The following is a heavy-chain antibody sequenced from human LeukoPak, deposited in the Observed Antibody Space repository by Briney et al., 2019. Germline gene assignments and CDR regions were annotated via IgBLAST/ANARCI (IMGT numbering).Heavy chain of an antibody. Sequence: GGSLRLSCAASGFTFSSYEMNWVRQAPGKGLEWVSYISSSGSTIYCADSVKGRFTISRDNAKNSLYLQMNSLRAEDTAVYYCARDRYCSSTSCHYWYFDLWGRGTLVTVSS. J-gene: IGHJ2*01. D-gene: IGHD2-2*01. CDR2: ISSSGSTI. V-gene: IGHV3-48*03. CDR3: ARDRYCSSTSCHYWYFDL. CDR1: GFTFSSYE.